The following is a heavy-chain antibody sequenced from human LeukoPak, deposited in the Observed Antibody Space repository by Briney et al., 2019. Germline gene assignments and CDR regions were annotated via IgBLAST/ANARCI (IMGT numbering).Heavy chain of an antibody. CDR3: ARVRIAAAGTFGY. CDR1: GYTFTSYD. D-gene: IGHD6-13*01. V-gene: IGHV1-8*01. CDR2: MNPNSGNT. J-gene: IGHJ4*02. Sequence: ASVKVSCKASGYTFTSYDINWVRQATGQGLEWMGWMNPNSGNTGYAQKFQGRVTMTRNTSISTAYMELSSLRSEDTAVYYCARVRIAAAGTFGYWGQGTLVTVPS.